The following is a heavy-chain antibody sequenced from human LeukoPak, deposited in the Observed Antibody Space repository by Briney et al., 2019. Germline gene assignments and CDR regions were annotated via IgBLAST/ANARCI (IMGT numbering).Heavy chain of an antibody. CDR1: GSTFSSYW. V-gene: IGHV3-7*04. CDR3: ARVGYCSSTSCQNYYYYYMDV. CDR2: IKQDGSEK. D-gene: IGHD2-2*01. J-gene: IGHJ6*03. Sequence: SGGSLRLSCAASGSTFSSYWMSWVRQAPGKGLEWVANIKQDGSEKYYVDSVKGRFTISRDNAKNSLYLQMNSLRAEDTAVYYCARVGYCSSTSCQNYYYYYMDVWGKGTTITVSS.